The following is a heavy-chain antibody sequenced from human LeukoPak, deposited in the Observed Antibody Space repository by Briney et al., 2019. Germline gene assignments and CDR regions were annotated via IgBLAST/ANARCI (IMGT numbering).Heavy chain of an antibody. CDR1: GYSFTSYW. Sequence: GESLKISCKGSGYSFTSYWIGWVRQMPGKGLEWMGIIYPGDSDTRYSPSFQGQVTISADKSISTAYLQWSSLKASDTAMYYCARLAFKEVVSSDNWFDPWGQGTLVTVSS. D-gene: IGHD3-22*01. CDR3: ARLAFKEVVSSDNWFDP. J-gene: IGHJ5*02. V-gene: IGHV5-51*01. CDR2: IYPGDSDT.